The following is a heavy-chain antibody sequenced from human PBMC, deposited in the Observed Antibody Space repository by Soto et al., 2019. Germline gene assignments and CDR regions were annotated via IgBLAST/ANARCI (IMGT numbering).Heavy chain of an antibody. J-gene: IGHJ5*02. CDR3: ARAAIHGSSWYFWFHP. V-gene: IGHV1-69*01. Sequence: QVQLVQSGSEVKMPGSSVKVSCKTSGGTFSRHAINWVRQAPGQGLEWMGGIIPMFGTTNYAQKFKGRVTISADESTSTAYMELSSLRSEDAAVYYCARAAIHGSSWYFWFHPWGQGTLVTVSS. CDR2: IIPMFGTT. CDR1: GGTFSRHA. D-gene: IGHD6-13*01.